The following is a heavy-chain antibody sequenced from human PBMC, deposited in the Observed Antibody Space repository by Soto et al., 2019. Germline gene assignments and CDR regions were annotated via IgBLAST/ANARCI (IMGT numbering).Heavy chain of an antibody. J-gene: IGHJ3*02. D-gene: IGHD2-15*01. CDR3: ARFKSRIVVVVAATPGAFDI. CDR1: GGSFSGYY. CDR2: INHSGST. V-gene: IGHV4-34*01. Sequence: PXGTLSLTCAVYGGSFSGYYWSWIRQPPGKGLEWIGEINHSGSTNYNPSLKSRVTISADTSKNQFSLKLSSVTAADTAVYYCARFKSRIVVVVAATPGAFDIWGQGTMVTVSS.